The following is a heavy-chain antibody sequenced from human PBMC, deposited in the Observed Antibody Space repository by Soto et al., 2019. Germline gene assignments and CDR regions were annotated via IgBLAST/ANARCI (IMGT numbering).Heavy chain of an antibody. J-gene: IGHJ4*02. CDR2: IKQDGTEK. V-gene: IGHV3-7*01. Sequence: HPGGSLRLSCAASGFTFTNYWMTWVRQAPGKGLEWVANIKQDGTEKSYVDSVKGRFTISRDNAKNSLYLQMNSLRVEDTAVYYCARVYSSSSGRAIDYWGQGTLVTVSS. D-gene: IGHD6-6*01. CDR1: GFTFTNYW. CDR3: ARVYSSSSGRAIDY.